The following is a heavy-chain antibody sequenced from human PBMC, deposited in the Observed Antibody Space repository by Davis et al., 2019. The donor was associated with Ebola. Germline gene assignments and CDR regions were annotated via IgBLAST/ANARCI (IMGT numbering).Heavy chain of an antibody. CDR3: ARDSYGDYTLDY. D-gene: IGHD4-17*01. CDR1: GGSISSYY. Sequence: SETLSLTCTVSGGSISSYYWSWIRQPPGKGLEWIGYIYYSGSTNYNPSLKSRVTISVDTSKNQFSLKLSSVTAADTAVYYCARDSYGDYTLDYWGQGTLVIVSS. CDR2: IYYSGST. J-gene: IGHJ4*02. V-gene: IGHV4-59*01.